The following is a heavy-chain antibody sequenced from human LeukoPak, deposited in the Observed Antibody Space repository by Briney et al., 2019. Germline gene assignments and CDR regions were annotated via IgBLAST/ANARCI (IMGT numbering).Heavy chain of an antibody. CDR1: GGSFSGYY. CDR2: INHSGST. J-gene: IGHJ4*02. V-gene: IGHV4-34*01. CDR3: ASSGYSYGFGY. D-gene: IGHD5-18*01. Sequence: ASETLSLTCAVYGGSFSGYYWSWIRQPPGKGLEWIGEINHSGSTNYNPSLKSRVTISVDTSKNQFSLKLSSVTAADTAVYYCASSGYSYGFGYWGQGTLVTVSS.